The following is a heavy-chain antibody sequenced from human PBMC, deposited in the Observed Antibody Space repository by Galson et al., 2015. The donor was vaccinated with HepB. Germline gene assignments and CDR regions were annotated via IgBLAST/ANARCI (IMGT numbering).Heavy chain of an antibody. CDR2: FSDSGGRT. CDR1: GFTFSGYG. CDR3: AKDLGSSWNFDF. D-gene: IGHD6-13*01. Sequence: SLRLSCAASGFTFSGYGMSWVRQAPGKGLEWVSGFSDSGGRTYYAGSVKGRFTISRDNSKNTLYLQMNSLRADDTALYYCAKDLGSSWNFDFWGQGTLVTVSS. V-gene: IGHV3-23*01. J-gene: IGHJ4*02.